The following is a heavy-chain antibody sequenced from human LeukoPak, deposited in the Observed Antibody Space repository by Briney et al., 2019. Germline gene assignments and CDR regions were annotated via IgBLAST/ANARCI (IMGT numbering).Heavy chain of an antibody. J-gene: IGHJ4*02. Sequence: SETLSLTCTVSGGSISSYDWSWIRQPPGKGLEWIGYIYYSGSTNYNPSLKSRVTISVDTSKNQFSLKLSSVTAADTAVYYCARFISGYQIRFDYWGQGTLVTVSS. CDR1: GGSISSYD. D-gene: IGHD3-22*01. V-gene: IGHV4-59*01. CDR3: ARFISGYQIRFDY. CDR2: IYYSGST.